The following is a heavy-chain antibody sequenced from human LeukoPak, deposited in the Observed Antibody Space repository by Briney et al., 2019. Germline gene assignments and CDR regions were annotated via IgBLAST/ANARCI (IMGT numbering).Heavy chain of an antibody. V-gene: IGHV3-48*04. D-gene: IGHD2-2*01. CDR2: INSDSDTV. CDR3: ARDTRGESDY. CDR1: GFTFRTYG. Sequence: GGSLRLSCAASGFTFRTYGMNWVRQAPGKGREWISYINSDSDTVYYSNSVEGRFTISRDNAKNSLYLHMNSLRAEDTAMYYCARDTRGESDYWGHGTLVTVSS. J-gene: IGHJ4*01.